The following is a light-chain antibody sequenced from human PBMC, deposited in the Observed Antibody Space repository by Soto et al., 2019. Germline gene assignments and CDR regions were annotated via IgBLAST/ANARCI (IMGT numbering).Light chain of an antibody. Sequence: EIVMTQSPATLSVSPGETTRLSCRDSQSIYSDVAWYQQKAGQTPRVXIHGAFTRATGIAARFSGSGAGTEFTLTISGLQSEDVATDYCQQYNNLTVTFGGGTKVDIK. V-gene: IGKV3-15*01. CDR1: QSIYSD. CDR2: GAF. CDR3: QQYNNLTVT. J-gene: IGKJ4*01.